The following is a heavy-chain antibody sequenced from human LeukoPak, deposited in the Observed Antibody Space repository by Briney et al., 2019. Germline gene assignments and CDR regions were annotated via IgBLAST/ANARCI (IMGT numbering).Heavy chain of an antibody. Sequence: SETLSLTCTVSGGSISSYYWSWIRQPPGKGLEWIGYIYYSGSTNYNPSLKSRVTISVDRSKNQFSLKLSSVTAADTAVYYCARTYSGSYRDYWGQGTLVTVSS. CDR1: GGSISSYY. V-gene: IGHV4-59*12. D-gene: IGHD1-26*01. CDR3: ARTYSGSYRDY. CDR2: IYYSGST. J-gene: IGHJ4*02.